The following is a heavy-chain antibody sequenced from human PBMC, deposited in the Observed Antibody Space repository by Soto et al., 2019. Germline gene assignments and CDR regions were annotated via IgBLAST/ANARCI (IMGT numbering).Heavy chain of an antibody. V-gene: IGHV3-7*01. D-gene: IGHD6-13*01. Sequence: GGSLRLSCAASGFTFSSYWMSWVRQAPGKGLEWVANIKQDGSEKYYVDSVKGRFTISRDNAKNSLYLQMNSLRAEDTAVYYCARDGEEISSWFNPYYYYYGMDVWGQGTTVTVSS. CDR1: GFTFSSYW. CDR2: IKQDGSEK. CDR3: ARDGEEISSWFNPYYYYYGMDV. J-gene: IGHJ6*02.